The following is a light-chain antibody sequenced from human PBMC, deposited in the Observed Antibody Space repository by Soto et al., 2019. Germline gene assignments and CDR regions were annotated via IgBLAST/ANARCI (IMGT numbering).Light chain of an antibody. CDR3: ATWDASLPGEV. CDR1: SSNIGNNY. CDR2: DNN. V-gene: IGLV1-51*01. J-gene: IGLJ2*01. Sequence: QSVLTQSPSVSAAPGQKVTISCSGSSSNIGNNYVSWYQHLPGTAPKLLIYDNNKRPAGIPDRFSGSKSGTSGTLDITGLQTGDEGEYYCATWDASLPGEVFGGGTKVTVL.